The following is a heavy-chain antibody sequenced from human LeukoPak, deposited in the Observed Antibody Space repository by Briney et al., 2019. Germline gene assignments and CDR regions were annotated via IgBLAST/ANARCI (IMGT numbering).Heavy chain of an antibody. CDR3: ASPSLYCSGGSCYSAHY. CDR1: GFTFDDYG. V-gene: IGHV3-20*04. D-gene: IGHD2-15*01. CDR2: INWNGGST. Sequence: GGSLRLSCAASGFTFDDYGMSWVRQAPGKGLEWVSGINWNGGSTGYADSVKGRFTISRDNAKNSLYLQMNSLRAEDTAVYYCASPSLYCSGGSCYSAHYWGQGTLVTVSS. J-gene: IGHJ4*02.